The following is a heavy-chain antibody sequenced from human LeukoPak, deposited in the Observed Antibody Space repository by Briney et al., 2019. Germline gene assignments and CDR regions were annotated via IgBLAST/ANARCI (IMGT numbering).Heavy chain of an antibody. Sequence: GGSLRLSCAASGFTFRNYAMSWVRQAPGKGLEWVSATSGSGGSTYYADSVKGRFTISRDNSKNMLYLQMNSLRAEDTALYYCAKDGGYGMDVWGQGTTVTVSS. CDR2: TSGSGGST. D-gene: IGHD3-16*01. J-gene: IGHJ6*02. V-gene: IGHV3-23*01. CDR1: GFTFRNYA. CDR3: AKDGGYGMDV.